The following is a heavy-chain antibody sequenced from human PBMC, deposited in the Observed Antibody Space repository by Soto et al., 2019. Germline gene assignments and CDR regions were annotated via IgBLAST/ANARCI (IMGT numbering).Heavy chain of an antibody. CDR3: AIIGQPPYYCYGMDV. J-gene: IGHJ6*02. Sequence: GASVKVSCKASGYTFTRYGISWVRQAPGQGLEWMGWISGYNGDTNYAQKFQGRVTMTVDTSTTTAFMELTSLTSDDRAVYYCAIIGQPPYYCYGMDVWGRGTSVTVSS. CDR1: GYTFTRYG. V-gene: IGHV1-18*01. CDR2: ISGYNGDT. D-gene: IGHD3-16*01.